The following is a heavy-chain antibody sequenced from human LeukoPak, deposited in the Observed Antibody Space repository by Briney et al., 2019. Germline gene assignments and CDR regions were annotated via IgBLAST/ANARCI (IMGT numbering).Heavy chain of an antibody. Sequence: SETLSLTCTVSGDSISSYYWSWIRQPPGKGLEWIGYIYYSGITKYNPSLKSRVTISVDTSKDQFSVRLSSVTAADTAVYYCARSRKINYYDTSGYYYDYWGQGTLVTVSS. CDR2: IYYSGIT. CDR1: GDSISSYY. V-gene: IGHV4-59*08. D-gene: IGHD3-22*01. CDR3: ARSRKINYYDTSGYYYDY. J-gene: IGHJ4*02.